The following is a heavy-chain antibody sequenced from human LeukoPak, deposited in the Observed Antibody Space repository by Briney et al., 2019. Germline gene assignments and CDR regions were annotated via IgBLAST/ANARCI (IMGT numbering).Heavy chain of an antibody. Sequence: ASVKVSCKVSGYTLTELSMHWVRQATGQGLEWMGWMNPNSGNTGYAQKFQGRVTITRNTSISTAYMELSSLRSEDTAVYYCARVGGYYYSWDAFDYWGQGTLVTVSS. D-gene: IGHD3-22*01. CDR3: ARVGGYYYSWDAFDY. CDR1: GYTLTELS. V-gene: IGHV1-8*03. CDR2: MNPNSGNT. J-gene: IGHJ4*02.